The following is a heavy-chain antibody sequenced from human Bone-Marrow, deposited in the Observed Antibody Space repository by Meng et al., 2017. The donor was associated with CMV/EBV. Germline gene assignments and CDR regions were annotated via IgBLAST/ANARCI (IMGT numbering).Heavy chain of an antibody. CDR1: GFTFSSYG. J-gene: IGHJ6*01. Sequence: GGSLRLSCAASGFTFSSYGMHWVRQAPGKGLEWVAVIWYDGSNKYYADSVKGRFTISRDNSKNTLYLQMNSLRAEDTAVYYCAKDIQLYYDFWSGYSVDYYYYYGMDVWGQGTTVTGYS. D-gene: IGHD3-3*01. V-gene: IGHV3-33*06. CDR3: AKDIQLYYDFWSGYSVDYYYYYGMDV. CDR2: IWYDGSNK.